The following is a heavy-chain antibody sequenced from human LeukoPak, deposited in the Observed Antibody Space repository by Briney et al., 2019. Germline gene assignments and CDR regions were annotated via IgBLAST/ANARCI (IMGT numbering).Heavy chain of an antibody. D-gene: IGHD3-22*01. CDR3: ARSRYSSGRGAFGS. Sequence: GASVKVSCKVSGGTFSSYGISWVRQAPGQGLEWTGWMNPNSGNTGYAQKFQGRVTITRNTSISTAYMELSSLRSEDTAVYFCARSRYSSGRGAFGSWGQGTLVTVSS. V-gene: IGHV1-8*01. CDR1: GGTFSSYG. CDR2: MNPNSGNT. J-gene: IGHJ4*02.